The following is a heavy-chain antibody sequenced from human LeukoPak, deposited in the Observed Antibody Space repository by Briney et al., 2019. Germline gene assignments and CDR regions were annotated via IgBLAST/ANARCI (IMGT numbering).Heavy chain of an antibody. CDR3: AKDWGATYYYDSSGYYSESLYLDY. V-gene: IGHV3-23*01. Sequence: GGSLRLSCAASGFTFSSYAMSWVRQAPGKGLEWVSAISGSGGSTYHADSVKGRFTISRDNSKNTLYLQMNSLRAEDTAVYYCAKDWGATYYYDSSGYYSESLYLDYWGQGTLVTVSS. CDR1: GFTFSSYA. D-gene: IGHD3-22*01. J-gene: IGHJ4*02. CDR2: ISGSGGST.